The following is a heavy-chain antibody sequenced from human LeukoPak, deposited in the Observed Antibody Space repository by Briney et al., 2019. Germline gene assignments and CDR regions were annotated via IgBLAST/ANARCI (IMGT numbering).Heavy chain of an antibody. CDR3: ARGTRYSGYSIGGNWFDP. CDR2: IYYSGST. Sequence: PSETLSLTYTVSGGSISSYYWSWIRQPPGKGLEWIGYIYYSGSTNYNPSLKSRVTISVDTSKNQFSLKLSSVTAADTAVYYCARGTRYSGYSIGGNWFDPWGQGTLVTVSS. CDR1: GGSISSYY. V-gene: IGHV4-59*01. J-gene: IGHJ5*02. D-gene: IGHD5-12*01.